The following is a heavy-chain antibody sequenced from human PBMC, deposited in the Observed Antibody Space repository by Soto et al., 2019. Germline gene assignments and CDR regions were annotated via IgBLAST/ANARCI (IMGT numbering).Heavy chain of an antibody. CDR1: GGSISSSSYY. V-gene: IGHV4-39*07. CDR3: ARDRVRRDNKPYGMDV. D-gene: IGHD2-21*01. J-gene: IGHJ6*02. CDR2: TYYTGTT. Sequence: PSETLSLTCTVSGGSISSSSYYWGWIRQPPGKGLKWIGNTYYTGTTYYNPSLKSRVSISVDTSKNQFSLKLTSVTAADTAIYYCARDRVRRDNKPYGMDVWGQGTTVTVSS.